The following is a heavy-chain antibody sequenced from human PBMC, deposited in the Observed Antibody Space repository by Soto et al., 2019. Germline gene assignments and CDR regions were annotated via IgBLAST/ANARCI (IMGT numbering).Heavy chain of an antibody. Sequence: EVQLLESGGGLVQPGGSLRLSCAASAFTFTNDAMSWVRQAPGKGLEWVSSISGSGGSTYYADSVQGRFTISRDNSNNTLYLQMDSLRAEDTAVYFCAKRGHSTSWYRFDPWGQGTQVTVSS. J-gene: IGHJ5*02. CDR3: AKRGHSTSWYRFDP. CDR2: ISGSGGST. V-gene: IGHV3-23*01. CDR1: AFTFTNDA. D-gene: IGHD6-13*01.